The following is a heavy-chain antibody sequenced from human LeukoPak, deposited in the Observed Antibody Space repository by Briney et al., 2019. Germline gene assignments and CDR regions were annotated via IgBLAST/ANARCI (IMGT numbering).Heavy chain of an antibody. CDR2: IIPIFGTA. CDR3: ATPLEENYYYYMDV. Sequence: SVTVSCKASGGTFSSYAIGWVRQAPGQGLEWMGGIIPIFGTANYAQKFQGRVTITADESTSTAYMELSSLRSEDMAVYYCATPLEENYYYYMDVWGKGTTVTVSS. D-gene: IGHD5-24*01. J-gene: IGHJ6*03. CDR1: GGTFSSYA. V-gene: IGHV1-69*13.